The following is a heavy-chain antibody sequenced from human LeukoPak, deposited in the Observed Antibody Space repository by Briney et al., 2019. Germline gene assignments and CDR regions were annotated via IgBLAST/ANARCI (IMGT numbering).Heavy chain of an antibody. D-gene: IGHD3-9*01. J-gene: IGHJ4*02. CDR1: GYSISSGYD. CDR2: IYYRRTT. V-gene: IGHV4-38-2*02. CDR3: ARGGKYYDILTGHWSHTHRTNDY. Sequence: SETLSLTCTVSGYSISSGYDWGWIRQPPGKGLEWIGSIYYRRTTYYNPSLKSRVTISVDTSKKQFSLKLSSVTAADTAVYYCARGGKYYDILTGHWSHTHRTNDYWGQGTLVTVSP.